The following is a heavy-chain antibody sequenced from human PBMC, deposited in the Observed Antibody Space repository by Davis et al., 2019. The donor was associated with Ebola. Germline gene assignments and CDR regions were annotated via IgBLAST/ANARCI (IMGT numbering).Heavy chain of an antibody. CDR3: AKRGGSMSDSHPTFDY. D-gene: IGHD3-10*01. V-gene: IGHV3-48*01. Sequence: GGSLRLSCAASGFTFSSYSMHWVRQAPGKGLEWVSYISSSSSTIYYADSVRGRFTISRDNSKNTLDLQMNSLRAEDTALYYCAKRGGSMSDSHPTFDYWGQGTLVTVSS. CDR2: ISSSSSTI. CDR1: GFTFSSYS. J-gene: IGHJ4*02.